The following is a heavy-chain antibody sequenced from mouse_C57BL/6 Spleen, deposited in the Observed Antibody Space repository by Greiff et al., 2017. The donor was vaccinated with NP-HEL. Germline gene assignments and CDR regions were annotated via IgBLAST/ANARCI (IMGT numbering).Heavy chain of an antibody. CDR2: IWSGGST. CDR1: GFSLTSYG. Sequence: QVHVKQSGPGLVQPSQSLSITCTVSGFSLTSYGVHWVRQSPGKGLEWLGVIWSGGSTDYNAAFISRLSISKDNSKSQVFFKMNSLQADDTAIYYCARSYSNFNAMDYWGQGTSVTVSS. V-gene: IGHV2-2*01. D-gene: IGHD2-5*01. CDR3: ARSYSNFNAMDY. J-gene: IGHJ4*01.